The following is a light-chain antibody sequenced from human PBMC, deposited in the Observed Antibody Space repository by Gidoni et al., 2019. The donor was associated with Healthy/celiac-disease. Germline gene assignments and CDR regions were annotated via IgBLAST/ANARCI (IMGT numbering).Light chain of an antibody. CDR2: DAS. J-gene: IGKJ5*01. V-gene: IGKV3-11*01. CDR3: QRRSNWPPFT. Sequence: EIVLTQSPATMSLSPGERATPSCRASQSVSSYVAWYQQKPGQAPRLLIYDASNRATGIPPRFSGSGSGTDFTLTISSLEPEDFAVYYCQRRSNWPPFTFGQXTRLEIK. CDR1: QSVSSY.